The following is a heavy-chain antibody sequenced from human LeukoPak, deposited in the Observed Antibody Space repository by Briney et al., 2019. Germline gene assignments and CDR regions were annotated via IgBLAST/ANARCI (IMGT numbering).Heavy chain of an antibody. D-gene: IGHD2-15*01. CDR1: GGSISSYY. CDR3: ARYRVVVLMRDAFDI. V-gene: IGHV4-38-2*02. Sequence: SETLSLTCTVSGGSISSYYWGWIRQPPGKGLEWIGSIYHSGSTYYNPSLKSRVTISVDTSKNQFSLKLSSVTAADTAVYYCARYRVVVLMRDAFDIWGQGTMVTVSS. CDR2: IYHSGST. J-gene: IGHJ3*02.